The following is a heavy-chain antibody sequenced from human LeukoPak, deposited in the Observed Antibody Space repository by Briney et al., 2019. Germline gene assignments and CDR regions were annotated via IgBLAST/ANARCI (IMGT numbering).Heavy chain of an antibody. CDR1: GYTFTGYY. CDR2: INPNSGGT. Sequence: ASVKVSCKAPGYTFTGYYMHWVRQAPGQGLEWMGWINPNSGGTNYAQKFQGRVTMTRDTSISTAYMKLSRLRSDDTAVYYCARGDSYDSSGYSSYWGQGTLVTVSS. J-gene: IGHJ4*02. D-gene: IGHD3-22*01. CDR3: ARGDSYDSSGYSSY. V-gene: IGHV1-2*02.